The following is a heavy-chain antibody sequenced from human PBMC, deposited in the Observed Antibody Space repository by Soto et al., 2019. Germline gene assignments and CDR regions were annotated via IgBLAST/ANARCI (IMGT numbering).Heavy chain of an antibody. CDR3: ARTTTSRSVNAFDI. CDR2: ISAYNGNT. CDR1: GYTFTSYG. D-gene: IGHD4-17*01. V-gene: IGHV1-18*01. J-gene: IGHJ3*02. Sequence: GASVKVSCKASGYTFTSYGISWVRQAPGQGLEWMGWISAYNGNTNYAQKLQGRVTMTTDTSTSTAYMELRSLRSDDTAVYYCARTTTSRSVNAFDIWGQGTMVTVSS.